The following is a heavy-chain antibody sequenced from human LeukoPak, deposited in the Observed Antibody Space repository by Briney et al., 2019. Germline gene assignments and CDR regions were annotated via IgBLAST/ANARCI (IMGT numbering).Heavy chain of an antibody. CDR2: MNPGSGDT. Sequence: ASVKVSCKASGYTFTSYGISWVRQAPGQGLEWMGWMNPGSGDTAYAQKFQGRVTMTRDTSISTAYMELSSLRSEDTAVYYCATSPTHITMVRGVRRVFDYWGQETLVTVSS. CDR3: ATSPTHITMVRGVRRVFDY. J-gene: IGHJ4*02. CDR1: GYTFTSYG. D-gene: IGHD3-10*01. V-gene: IGHV1-8*02.